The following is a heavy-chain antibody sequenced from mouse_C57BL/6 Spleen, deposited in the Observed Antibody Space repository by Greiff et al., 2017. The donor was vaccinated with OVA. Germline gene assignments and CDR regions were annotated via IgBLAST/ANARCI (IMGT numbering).Heavy chain of an antibody. J-gene: IGHJ1*03. CDR3: AIDYEMGDWYFDV. CDR1: GYTFTSYW. Sequence: QVQLQQPGAELVKPGASVKVSCKASGYTFTSYWMHWVKQRPGQGLEWIGRIHPSDSDTNYNQKFKGKATLTVDKSSSTAYMQLSSLTSEDSAVYYCAIDYEMGDWYFDVWGTGTTVTVSS. D-gene: IGHD2-4*01. V-gene: IGHV1-74*01. CDR2: IHPSDSDT.